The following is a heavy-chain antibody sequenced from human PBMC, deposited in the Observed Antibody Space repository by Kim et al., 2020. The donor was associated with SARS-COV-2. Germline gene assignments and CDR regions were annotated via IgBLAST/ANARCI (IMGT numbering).Heavy chain of an antibody. Sequence: SETLSLTCTVSGGSISSGGYYWSWIRQHPGKGLEWIGYIYYSGSTYYNPSLKSRVTISVDTSKNQFSLKLSSVTAADTAVYYCARAVLDYGHAFDIWGQGTMVTVSS. V-gene: IGHV4-31*03. CDR1: GGSISSGGYY. J-gene: IGHJ3*02. CDR3: ARAVLDYGHAFDI. CDR2: IYYSGST. D-gene: IGHD4-17*01.